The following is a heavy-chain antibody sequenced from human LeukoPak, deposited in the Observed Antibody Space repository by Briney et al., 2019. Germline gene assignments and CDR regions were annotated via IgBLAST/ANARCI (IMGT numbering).Heavy chain of an antibody. CDR1: GYTFTSYG. V-gene: IGHV1-18*01. J-gene: IGHJ4*02. D-gene: IGHD3-10*01. Sequence: ASVRVSCKASGYTFTSYGISWVRQAPGQGLEPMGGISAYNGNTNYAQKLQGRVTMTTDTSTSTAYMELRSLKSDDTAVYYCARQRITMVRGVRFDYWGKETLVTVSS. CDR3: ARQRITMVRGVRFDY. CDR2: ISAYNGNT.